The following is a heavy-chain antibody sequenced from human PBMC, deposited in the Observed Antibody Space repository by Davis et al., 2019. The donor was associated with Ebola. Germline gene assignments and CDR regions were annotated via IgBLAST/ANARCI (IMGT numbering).Heavy chain of an antibody. CDR3: ARDRNILVRGADAFDL. CDR2: IYSGGSI. CDR1: GFTFSTYS. V-gene: IGHV3-66*01. J-gene: IGHJ3*01. D-gene: IGHD3-10*01. Sequence: GGSLRLSCVASGFTFSTYSFNWVRQAPGKGLEWVSVIYSGGSIDYADAVKGRFTISRDNSKNTLYLQMNSLRAEDTAVYYCARDRNILVRGADAFDLWGQGTMVTVSS.